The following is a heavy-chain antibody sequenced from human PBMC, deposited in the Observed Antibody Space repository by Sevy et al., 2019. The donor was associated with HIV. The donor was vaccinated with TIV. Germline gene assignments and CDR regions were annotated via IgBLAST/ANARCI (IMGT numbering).Heavy chain of an antibody. CDR3: ATTKDYSDSSGYPFDY. CDR2: FDPEDGDPEDGKT. D-gene: IGHD3-22*01. J-gene: IGHJ4*02. Sequence: ASVKVSCKVSGYTLTQFSMHWVRQAPGKGLEWMTTFDPEDGDPEDGKTIYAQKFLGRVTMTEDTSTDRAYMELSSLRSDDKAVYYCATTKDYSDSSGYPFDYWGQRTLVTVSS. V-gene: IGHV1-24*01. CDR1: GYTLTQFS.